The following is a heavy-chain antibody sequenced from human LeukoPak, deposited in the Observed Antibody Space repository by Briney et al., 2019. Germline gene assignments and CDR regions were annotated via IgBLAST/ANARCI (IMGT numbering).Heavy chain of an antibody. CDR2: INPNSGGT. CDR1: GYTFTGYY. V-gene: IGHV1-2*02. CDR3: ARDPRYSIPTLPLDY. D-gene: IGHD6-13*01. J-gene: IGHJ4*02. Sequence: ASVKVSCKASGYTFTGYYMHWVRQAPGQGLEWMGWINPNSGGTNYAQKFQGRVTMTRDTSISTAYMELSRLRSDDTAVYYCARDPRYSIPTLPLDYWGQGTLVTVSS.